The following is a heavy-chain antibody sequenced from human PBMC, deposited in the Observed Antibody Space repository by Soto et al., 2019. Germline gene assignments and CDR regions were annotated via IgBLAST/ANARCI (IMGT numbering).Heavy chain of an antibody. CDR3: ARGVTFFLGVSHTPYFDY. CDR2: IYYSGST. CDR1: GGSISSGGYY. D-gene: IGHD3-10*01. J-gene: IGHJ4*02. V-gene: IGHV4-31*03. Sequence: PSETLSLTCTVSGGSISSGGYYWSWIRQHPGKGLEWIGYIYYSGSTYYNPSLKSRVTISVDTSKNQFSLKLSSVTAADTAVYYCARGVTFFLGVSHTPYFDYWGPGLLVSV.